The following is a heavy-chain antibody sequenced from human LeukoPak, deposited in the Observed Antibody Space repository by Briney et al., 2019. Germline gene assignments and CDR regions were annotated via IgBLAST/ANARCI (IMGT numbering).Heavy chain of an antibody. CDR1: GYTFTSYG. J-gene: IGHJ6*03. Sequence: ASAKVSCKASGYTFTSYGISWVRQAPGQGLEWMGWISAYNGITNYAQKHQGRVTMTTDTSTSTAYMELRSLRSDDTAVYYCARVAFYDFWSGYSRPGGYYYYYFMDVWGKGTTVTVSS. D-gene: IGHD3-3*01. CDR2: ISAYNGIT. CDR3: ARVAFYDFWSGYSRPGGYYYYYFMDV. V-gene: IGHV1-18*01.